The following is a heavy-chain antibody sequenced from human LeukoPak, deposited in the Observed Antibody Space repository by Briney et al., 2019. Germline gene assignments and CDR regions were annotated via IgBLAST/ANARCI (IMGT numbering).Heavy chain of an antibody. V-gene: IGHV4-38-2*02. D-gene: IGHD2-8*01. CDR2: IYHSGST. CDR3: ARDLRYCTNGVCYRGSDAFDI. Sequence: SETLSLTCTVSGYSISSGYYWGWIRQPPGKGLEWIGSIYHSGSTYYNPSLKSRVTISVDTSKNQFSLKLSSVIAADTAVYYCARDLRYCTNGVCYRGSDAFDIWGQGTMVTVSS. J-gene: IGHJ3*02. CDR1: GYSISSGYY.